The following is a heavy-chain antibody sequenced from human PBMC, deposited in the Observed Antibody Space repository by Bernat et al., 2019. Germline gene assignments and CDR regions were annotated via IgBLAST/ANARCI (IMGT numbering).Heavy chain of an antibody. V-gene: IGHV3-33*01. D-gene: IGHD3-10*01. J-gene: IGHJ6*03. CDR2: IWYDGSNK. CDR3: AREYGSGMDV. CDR1: GLTFSSYG. Sequence: QVQLVESGGGVVQPGRSLRLSCAASGLTFSSYGMHWVRQAPGKGLEWVALIWYDGSNKYYADSVEGRFTISRDNSKNTLYLQMGSLRVEDTAVYYWAREYGSGMDVWGKGTTVTVS.